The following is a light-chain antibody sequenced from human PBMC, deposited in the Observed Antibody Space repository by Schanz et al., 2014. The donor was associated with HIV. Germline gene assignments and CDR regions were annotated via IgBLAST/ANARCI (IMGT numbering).Light chain of an antibody. Sequence: EIVMTQSPATLSVSPGERATLSCRASQSVSSNVAWYQQKPAQAPRLLIYGASTRATGIPVRFSGSGSGTEFALTISRLEPADFAVYYCQQRSNWPPWTFGQGTKVEIK. CDR3: QQRSNWPPWT. CDR2: GAS. CDR1: QSVSSN. J-gene: IGKJ1*01. V-gene: IGKV3-15*01.